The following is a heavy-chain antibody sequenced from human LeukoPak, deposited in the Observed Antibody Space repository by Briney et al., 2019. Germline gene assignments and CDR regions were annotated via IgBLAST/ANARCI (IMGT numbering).Heavy chain of an antibody. J-gene: IGHJ5*02. D-gene: IGHD5-18*01. CDR3: ARQGRYSYGPVNWFDP. CDR2: IYYSGST. V-gene: IGHV4-39*01. Sequence: PSETLSLTCTVSGGSISSSSYYWGWIRQPPGKGLEWIGSIYYSGSTYYNPSLKSRVTISVDTSKNQFSLKLSSVTAADMAVYYCARQGRYSYGPVNWFDPWGQGTLVTVSS. CDR1: GGSISSSSYY.